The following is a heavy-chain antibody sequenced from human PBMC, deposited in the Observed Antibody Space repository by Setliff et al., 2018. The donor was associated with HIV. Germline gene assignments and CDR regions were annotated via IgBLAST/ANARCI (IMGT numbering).Heavy chain of an antibody. CDR1: GDSISRSNCF. Sequence: SETLSLTCTVSGDSISRSNCFWGWIRQAPGMGLEWIGNICYGRSTYYNPSLKSRLTISVDTSRNQVSLKLTSVTAADTAIYYCARVPTSSWYVTTQRTKEYFHHWGQGTLVTVSS. D-gene: IGHD6-13*01. CDR3: ARVPTSSWYVTTQRTKEYFHH. V-gene: IGHV4-39*07. CDR2: ICYGRST. J-gene: IGHJ1*01.